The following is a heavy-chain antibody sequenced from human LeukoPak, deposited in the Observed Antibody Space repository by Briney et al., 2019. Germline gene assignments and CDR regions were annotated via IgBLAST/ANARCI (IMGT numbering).Heavy chain of an antibody. D-gene: IGHD6-6*01. CDR2: IYYRGST. Sequence: PSGTLSLTCAVSGVSVASSNWWSWVRQTPGKGLEWIGEIYYRGSTNYNPSLKSRVTISVDTSKNQFSLKLSSVTAADTAVYYCARAYSSSSGVDYWGQGTLVTVSS. CDR1: GVSVASSNW. V-gene: IGHV4-4*02. J-gene: IGHJ4*02. CDR3: ARAYSSSSGVDY.